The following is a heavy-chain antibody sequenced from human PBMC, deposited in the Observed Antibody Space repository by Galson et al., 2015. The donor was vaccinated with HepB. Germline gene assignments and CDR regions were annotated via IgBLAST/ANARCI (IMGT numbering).Heavy chain of an antibody. CDR3: ARDIDYGGDGTDFDY. J-gene: IGHJ4*02. CDR2: ISSSSSYI. V-gene: IGHV3-21*01. Sequence: SLRLSCAASGFTFSSYSMNWVRQAPGKGLEWVSSISSSSSYIYYADSVKGRFTISRDNAKNSLYLQMNSLRAEDTAVYYCARDIDYGGDGTDFDYWGQGTLVTVSS. D-gene: IGHD4-23*01. CDR1: GFTFSSYS.